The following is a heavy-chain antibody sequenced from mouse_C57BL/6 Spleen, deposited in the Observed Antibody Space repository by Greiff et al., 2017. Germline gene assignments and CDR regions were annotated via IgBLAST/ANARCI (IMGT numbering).Heavy chain of an antibody. CDR1: GYAFSSSW. CDR3: AREDLGLLHFCC. CDR2: IYPGDGDT. Sequence: QVQLQQSGPELVKPGASVKISCKASGYAFSSSWMNWVKQRPGKGLEWIGRIYPGDGDTNYNGKFKGKATLTANTSSSTAYMHLSSLTSEDSAVYFCAREDLGLLHFCCRGKATPVT. D-gene: IGHD1-1*01. V-gene: IGHV1-82*01. J-gene: IGHJ3*01.